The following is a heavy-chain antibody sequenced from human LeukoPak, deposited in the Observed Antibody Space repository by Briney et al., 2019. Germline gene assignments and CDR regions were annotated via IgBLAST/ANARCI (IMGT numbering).Heavy chain of an antibody. J-gene: IGHJ4*02. Sequence: PSETLSLTCTVSGGSISSGGYYWSWIRQHPGKGLEWIGYIYYSGSTYYNPSLKSRVTISVDTSKNQLSLKLSSVTAADMAVYYCARGSRGPFDYWGQGTLVTVSS. CDR2: IYYSGST. D-gene: IGHD3-10*01. CDR3: ARGSRGPFDY. V-gene: IGHV4-31*03. CDR1: GGSISSGGYY.